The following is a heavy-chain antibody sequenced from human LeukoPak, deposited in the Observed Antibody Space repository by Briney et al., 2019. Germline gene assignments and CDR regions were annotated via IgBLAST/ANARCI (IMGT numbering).Heavy chain of an antibody. CDR1: GFTFSSYS. J-gene: IGHJ4*02. CDR2: ISSSSSYI. V-gene: IGHV3-21*01. CDR3: ARASGEWIVALDY. D-gene: IGHD3-16*01. Sequence: GGSVRLSCAASGFTFSSYSMNWVRQAPGKGLEWVSSISSSSSYIYYADSVKGRFTISRDNAKNSLYLQMNSLRAEDTAVYYCARASGEWIVALDYWGQGTLVTVSS.